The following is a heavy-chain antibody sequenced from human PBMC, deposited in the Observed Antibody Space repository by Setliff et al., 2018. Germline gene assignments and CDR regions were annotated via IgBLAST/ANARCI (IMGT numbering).Heavy chain of an antibody. Sequence: ASVKVSCKAFGYTFTKYGIDWVRQAPGQGLEWLGWISPYNGNTDYVYNVRDRITLTTDTSPGTAYMELRSLTSDDSAVYYCARDAPKVVDKFDLWGQGTKVTVSS. CDR1: GYTFTKYG. V-gene: IGHV1-18*01. J-gene: IGHJ3*01. D-gene: IGHD3-22*01. CDR2: ISPYNGNT. CDR3: ARDAPKVVDKFDL.